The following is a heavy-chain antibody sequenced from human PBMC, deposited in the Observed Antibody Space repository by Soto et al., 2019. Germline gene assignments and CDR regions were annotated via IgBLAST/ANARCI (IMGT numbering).Heavy chain of an antibody. V-gene: IGHV4-59*08. CDR2: IYYSGST. CDR1: GGSISSWY. Sequence: SETLSLTCTVSGGSISSWYWSWIRQPPGKGLEWIGYIYYSGSTNYNPSLKSRVTISVDTSKNQFSLKLSSVTAADTAVYYCARRYGSSFDYWGQGTLVTVS. D-gene: IGHD5-12*01. J-gene: IGHJ4*02. CDR3: ARRYGSSFDY.